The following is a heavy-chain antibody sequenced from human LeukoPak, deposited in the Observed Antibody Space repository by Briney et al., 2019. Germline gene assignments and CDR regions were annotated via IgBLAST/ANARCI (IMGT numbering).Heavy chain of an antibody. Sequence: ASVKVSCKASGYTFTGYYMHWVRQAPGQGLKWMGWINPNSGGTNYAQKFQGRVTMTRDTSISTAYMELSRLRSDDTAVYYCARDGPYCGGDCYNGIDYWGQGTLVTVSS. J-gene: IGHJ4*02. CDR1: GYTFTGYY. CDR3: ARDGPYCGGDCYNGIDY. V-gene: IGHV1-2*02. D-gene: IGHD2-21*02. CDR2: INPNSGGT.